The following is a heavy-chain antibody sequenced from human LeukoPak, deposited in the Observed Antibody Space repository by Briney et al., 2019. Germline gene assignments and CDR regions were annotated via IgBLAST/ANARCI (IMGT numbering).Heavy chain of an antibody. V-gene: IGHV3-15*01. CDR3: TKERGGCAPSCYSFDI. D-gene: IGHD2-21*01. J-gene: IGHJ4*02. Sequence: PGGSLRLSCAASGFIFSDAWMNWVRQAPGKGLEWVGRIKSKSAGGTGEYAAPVKGRFTISRDDSKNTLYLQMNSLITEDTAVYFFTKERGGCAPSCYSFDIWGQGTRFTVSS. CDR1: GFIFSDAW. CDR2: IKSKSAGGTG.